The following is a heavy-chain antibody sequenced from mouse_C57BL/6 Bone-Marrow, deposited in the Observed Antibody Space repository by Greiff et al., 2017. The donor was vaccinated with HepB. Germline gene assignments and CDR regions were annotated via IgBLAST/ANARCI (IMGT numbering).Heavy chain of an antibody. V-gene: IGHV1-39*01. CDR3: ARLAHLLLRGYFDY. D-gene: IGHD1-1*01. CDR2: INPNYGTT. J-gene: IGHJ2*01. Sequence: VQLQQSGPELVKPGASVKISCKASGYSFTDYNMNWVKQSNGKSLEWIGVINPNYGTTSYNQKFKGKATLSVDQSSSTAYMQLNSLTSEDSAVYYCARLAHLLLRGYFDYWGQGTTLTVSS. CDR1: GYSFTDYN.